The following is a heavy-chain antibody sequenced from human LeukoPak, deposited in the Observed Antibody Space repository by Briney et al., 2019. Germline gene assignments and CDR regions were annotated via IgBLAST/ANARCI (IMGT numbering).Heavy chain of an antibody. D-gene: IGHD5-18*01. V-gene: IGHV4-4*07. CDR2: IYTSGST. CDR3: ATGYNYGYGDYYMDV. CDR1: GGSISSSY. Sequence: PSETLSLTCTVSGGSISSSYWSWIRQPAGKGLEYIGRIYTSGSTNYNPSLKSRVTMSVDTSKNQFSLRLSSVTAADTAVYYCATGYNYGYGDYYMDVWGQGTTVTVSS. J-gene: IGHJ6*03.